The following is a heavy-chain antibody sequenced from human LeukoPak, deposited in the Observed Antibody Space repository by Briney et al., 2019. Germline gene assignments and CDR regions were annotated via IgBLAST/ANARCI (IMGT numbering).Heavy chain of an antibody. V-gene: IGHV3-23*01. CDR2: ISGSGGST. J-gene: IGHJ6*03. Sequence: GGSLGLSCAASGFTFSSYAMSWVRQAPGKGLEWVSAISGSGGSTYYADSVKGRFTISRDNSKNTLYLQMNSLRAEDTAVYYCAKSRSDIVVVPAAIYYYYYYMDVWGKGTTVTVSS. CDR1: GFTFSSYA. CDR3: AKSRSDIVVVPAAIYYYYYYMDV. D-gene: IGHD2-2*01.